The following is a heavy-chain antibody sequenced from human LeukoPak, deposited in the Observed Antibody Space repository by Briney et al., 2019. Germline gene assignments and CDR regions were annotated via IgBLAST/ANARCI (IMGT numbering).Heavy chain of an antibody. CDR2: IKEDGSRQ. CDR1: GFTFSTYW. V-gene: IGHV3-7*01. Sequence: PGGSLRLSCAASGFTFSTYWMSWVRQTPGKGLEWVANIKEDGSRQYYVDSVKGRFTISRDNAKNSLYLQMNSLRVEDTAVYYCARDGGGYDSWGRGTLVTVSS. J-gene: IGHJ5*01. D-gene: IGHD5-24*01. CDR3: ARDGGGYDS.